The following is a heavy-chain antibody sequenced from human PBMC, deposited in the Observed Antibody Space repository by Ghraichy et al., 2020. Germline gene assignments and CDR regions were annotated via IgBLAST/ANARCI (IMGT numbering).Heavy chain of an antibody. D-gene: IGHD2-15*01. CDR2: IRSKAYGGTT. V-gene: IGHV3-49*03. CDR3: TREDVVAIYYYYGMDV. J-gene: IGHJ6*02. CDR1: GFTFGDYA. Sequence: GESLNISCTASGFTFGDYAMSWFRQAPGKGLEWVGFIRSKAYGGTTEYAASVKGRFTISRDDSKSIAYLQMNSLKTEDTAVYYCTREDVVAIYYYYGMDVWGQGTTVTVSS.